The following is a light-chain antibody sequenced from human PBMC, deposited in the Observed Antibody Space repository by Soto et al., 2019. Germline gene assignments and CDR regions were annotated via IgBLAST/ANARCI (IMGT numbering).Light chain of an antibody. J-gene: IGKJ1*01. CDR3: QQRSNWPPT. V-gene: IGKV3-11*01. Sequence: EIVLTQSPATLSLSPGERATLSCRASQSVGNNLAWYQQKPGQAPGLLIYDASNRATGIPARFSGSGSGTDFTLIISSLEPEDFAVYYCQQRSNWPPTFGQGTKVDIK. CDR2: DAS. CDR1: QSVGNN.